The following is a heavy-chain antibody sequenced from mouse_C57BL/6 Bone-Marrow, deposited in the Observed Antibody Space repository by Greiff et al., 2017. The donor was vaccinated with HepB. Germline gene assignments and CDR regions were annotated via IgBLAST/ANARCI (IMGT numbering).Heavy chain of an antibody. CDR1: GYTFTDYY. Sequence: QVQLQQSGAELVRPGASVKLSCKASGYTFTDYYINWVKQRPGQGLEWIARIYPGSGNTYYNEKFKGKATLTAEKSSSTAYMQLSSLTSEDSAVYFCARPTSFYWYFDVWGTGTTVTVSS. CDR2: IYPGSGNT. J-gene: IGHJ1*03. CDR3: ARPTSFYWYFDV. V-gene: IGHV1-76*01.